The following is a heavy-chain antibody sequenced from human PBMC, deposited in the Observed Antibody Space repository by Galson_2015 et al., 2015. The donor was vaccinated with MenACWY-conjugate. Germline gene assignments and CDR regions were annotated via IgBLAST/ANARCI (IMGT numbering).Heavy chain of an antibody. CDR1: GFTVSSNF. D-gene: IGHD1-1*01. Sequence: SLRLSCAASGFTVSSNFMNWLRQAPGKGPEWVADIYWDGNTYYADSVRGRFTISSDNSKNTLYLQMNGLRVEDTAVYYCKREDNWAFHYWGRGTLVTVSS. CDR2: IYWDGNT. CDR3: KREDNWAFHY. J-gene: IGHJ4*02. V-gene: IGHV3-53*01.